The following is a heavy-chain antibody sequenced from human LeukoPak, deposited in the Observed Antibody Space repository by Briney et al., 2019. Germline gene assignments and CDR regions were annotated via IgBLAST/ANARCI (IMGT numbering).Heavy chain of an antibody. CDR2: IRYDGSNK. Sequence: GGSLRLSCAASGSTFSSYGMHWVRQAPGKGLEGVAFIRYDGSNKYYADSVKGRFTISRDNSKNTLYLQMNSLRAEDTAVYYCAKEFPTYCSGGSCYSNYFDYWGQGTLVTVSS. V-gene: IGHV3-30*02. J-gene: IGHJ4*02. D-gene: IGHD2-15*01. CDR1: GSTFSSYG. CDR3: AKEFPTYCSGGSCYSNYFDY.